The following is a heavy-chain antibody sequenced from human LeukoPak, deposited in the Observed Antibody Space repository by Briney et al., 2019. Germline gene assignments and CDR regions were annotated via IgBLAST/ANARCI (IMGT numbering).Heavy chain of an antibody. CDR2: ISGSGGST. D-gene: IGHD4-17*01. J-gene: IGHJ4*02. Sequence: PGGSLRLSCAASGFTFSSYAMSWVRQAPGKGLEWVSGISGSGGSTHYADSVKGRFTISRDNSKNTLYLQMSSLRAEDTAVYYCAKDQRMTTVTTLDCWGQGTLVTVSS. CDR3: AKDQRMTTVTTLDC. V-gene: IGHV3-23*01. CDR1: GFTFSSYA.